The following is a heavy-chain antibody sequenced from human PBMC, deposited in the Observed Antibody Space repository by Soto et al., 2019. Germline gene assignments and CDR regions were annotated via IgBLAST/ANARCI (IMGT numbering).Heavy chain of an antibody. J-gene: IGHJ4*02. CDR3: ARGPSGDKVHY. Sequence: TSETLSLTCAVSGGSISSGGYSWRWIRQPPGKGLEWIGYIYHSGSTYYNASLKSRVTISVDTSKNHFSLTLSSVTAADTAVYYCARGPSGDKVHYWGQGALVTVSS. D-gene: IGHD7-27*01. CDR2: IYHSGST. CDR1: GGSISSGGYS. V-gene: IGHV4-30-2*05.